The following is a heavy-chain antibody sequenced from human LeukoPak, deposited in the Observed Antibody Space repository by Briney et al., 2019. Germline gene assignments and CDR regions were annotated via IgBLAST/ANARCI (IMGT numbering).Heavy chain of an antibody. V-gene: IGHV3-23*01. CDR2: ISGSGGST. J-gene: IGHJ3*02. CDR3: AKATYYYDSSGYYYIDAFDI. Sequence: GGSLRLSCAASGFSFSSYGMTWVRQAPGKGLEWVSAISGSGGSTYYADSVKGRFTISRDNSKNTLYLQMNSLRAEDTAVYYCAKATYYYDSSGYYYIDAFDIWGQGTMVTVSS. D-gene: IGHD3-22*01. CDR1: GFSFSSYG.